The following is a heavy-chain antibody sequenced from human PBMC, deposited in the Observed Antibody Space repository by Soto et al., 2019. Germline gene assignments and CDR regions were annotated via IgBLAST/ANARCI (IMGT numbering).Heavy chain of an antibody. D-gene: IGHD6-6*01. CDR3: ATSEYSSLSINYFDY. CDR2: IYSGENT. J-gene: IGHJ4*02. V-gene: IGHV4-30-4*01. Sequence: PSETLSLTCSVSGGSVDSVNHYWSWIRQSPGKGLEWIGYIYSGENTYYNPSLKSRVKILVDKSRNQFSLRLSSMTAADTAVYFCATSEYSSLSINYFDYWGQGTLVTVSS. CDR1: GGSVDSVNHY.